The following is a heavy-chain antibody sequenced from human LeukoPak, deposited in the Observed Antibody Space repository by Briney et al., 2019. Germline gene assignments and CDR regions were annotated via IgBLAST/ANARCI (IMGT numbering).Heavy chain of an antibody. V-gene: IGHV1-69*06. D-gene: IGHD6-13*01. CDR1: GGTFSSYA. J-gene: IGHJ5*02. CDR3: ARDYRIEHSSSWFPSGFDP. CDR2: IIPIFGTA. Sequence: ASVKVSCKASGGTFSSYAISWVRQAPGQGLEWMGGIIPIFGTANYAQKFQGRVTITADKSTSTAYMELSSLRSEDTAVYYCARDYRIEHSSSWFPSGFDPWGQGTLVTVSS.